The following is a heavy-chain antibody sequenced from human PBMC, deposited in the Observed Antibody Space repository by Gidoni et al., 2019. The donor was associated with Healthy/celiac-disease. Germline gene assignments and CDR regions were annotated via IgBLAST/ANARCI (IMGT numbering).Heavy chain of an antibody. CDR1: GFTFDDYG. V-gene: IGHV3-20*04. Sequence: EVQLVESGGGVVRPGGAMRPSCAASGFTFDDYGMSWVRQAPGKGLEWVSGINWNGGSTGYADSVKGRFTISRDNAKNSLYLQMNSLRAEDTALYYCARDQAISGWSHFDYWGQGTLVTVSS. J-gene: IGHJ4*02. CDR2: INWNGGST. CDR3: ARDQAISGWSHFDY. D-gene: IGHD6-19*01.